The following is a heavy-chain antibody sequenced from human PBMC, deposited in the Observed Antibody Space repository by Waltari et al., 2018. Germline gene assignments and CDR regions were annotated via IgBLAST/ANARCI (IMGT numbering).Heavy chain of an antibody. J-gene: IGHJ6*02. V-gene: IGHV4-39*07. CDR1: GGSISSSSYY. Sequence: QLQLQESGPGLVKPSETLSLTCTVSGGSISSSSYYWGWIRQPPGKGLEWIGSIYYSGSTYYNPSLKSRVTISVDTSKNQFSLKLSSVTAAETAVYYCARGRGTSNYYYYGMDVWGQGTTVTVSS. CDR2: IYYSGST. CDR3: ARGRGTSNYYYYGMDV. D-gene: IGHD1-7*01.